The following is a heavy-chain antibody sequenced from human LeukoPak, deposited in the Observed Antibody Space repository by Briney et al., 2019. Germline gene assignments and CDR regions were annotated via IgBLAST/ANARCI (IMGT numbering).Heavy chain of an antibody. Sequence: GGSLRLSCAASGFTFSSYAMSWVRQAPGKGLEWVSAISGSGGSTYYADSVKGRFTISRDNSKNTLYLQMNSPRAEDTAVYYCAKDLTLVFGVVISPFDYWGQGTLVTVSS. V-gene: IGHV3-23*01. D-gene: IGHD3-3*01. J-gene: IGHJ4*02. CDR3: AKDLTLVFGVVISPFDY. CDR1: GFTFSSYA. CDR2: ISGSGGST.